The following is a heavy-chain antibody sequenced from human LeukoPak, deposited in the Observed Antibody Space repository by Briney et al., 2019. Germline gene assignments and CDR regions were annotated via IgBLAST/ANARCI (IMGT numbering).Heavy chain of an antibody. CDR2: IYYSGST. J-gene: IGHJ6*03. V-gene: IGHV4-61*01. Sequence: SETLSLTCTVSGGSIISSSYYWSWIRQPPGKGLEWIGYIYYSGSTNYNPSLKSRVTISVDTSKNQFSLKLSSVTAADTAVYYCARVLVGGYSSSSVDYYMDVWGKGTTVTVSS. CDR1: GGSIISSSYY. CDR3: ARVLVGGYSSSSVDYYMDV. D-gene: IGHD6-6*01.